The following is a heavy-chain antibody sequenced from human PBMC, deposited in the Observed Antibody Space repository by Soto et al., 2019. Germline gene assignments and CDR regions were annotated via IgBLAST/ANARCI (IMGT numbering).Heavy chain of an antibody. CDR3: ARDSLIQINFFDP. D-gene: IGHD3-16*01. CDR1: DGSITSGSYY. Sequence: PSETLSLTCSVSDGSITSGSYYWGWIRQPPGKGLEWIGNIYYSGSTNFNPSLKSRVTMSVDTSKNHVSLNLTSVTAADTAVYYCARDSLIQINFFDPWGQGTLVTVSS. J-gene: IGHJ5*02. V-gene: IGHV4-39*07. CDR2: IYYSGST.